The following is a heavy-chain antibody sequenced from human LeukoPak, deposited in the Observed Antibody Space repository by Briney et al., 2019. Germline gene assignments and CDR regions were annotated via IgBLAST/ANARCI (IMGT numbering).Heavy chain of an antibody. CDR1: GFTFSSYG. CDR2: ISYDGSNK. D-gene: IGHD3-10*01. CDR3: AKDRAGMVRSFDY. Sequence: PGRSLRLSCAASGFTFSSYGMHWVRQAPGKGLEWVAVISYDGSNKYNADSVKGRFTISRDNSKNTLYLQMSSLRAEDTAVYYCAKDRAGMVRSFDYWGQGTLVTVSS. V-gene: IGHV3-30*18. J-gene: IGHJ4*02.